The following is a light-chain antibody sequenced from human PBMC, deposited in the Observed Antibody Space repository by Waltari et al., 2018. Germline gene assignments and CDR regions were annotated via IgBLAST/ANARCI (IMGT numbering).Light chain of an antibody. CDR3: QQYYSSPRT. Sequence: SVLANSNNKNYLAWDQKKPGQPPKLLIYWASTRQSGVPDRFSGGGSGTDFTLTISSLQAEDVAVYYCQQYYSSPRTFGQGTKVEIK. CDR2: WAS. J-gene: IGKJ1*01. CDR1: SVLANSNNKNY. V-gene: IGKV4-1*01.